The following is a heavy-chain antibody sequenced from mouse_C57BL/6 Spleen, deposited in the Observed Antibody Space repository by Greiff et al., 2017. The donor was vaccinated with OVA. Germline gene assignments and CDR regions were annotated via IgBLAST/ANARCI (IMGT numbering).Heavy chain of an antibody. CDR2: ICSGGST. CDR3: ARDGSKDFYAMDY. D-gene: IGHD1-3*01. CDR1: GFSFTSYG. Sequence: QVQLQQSGPGLVQPSQTLSLTCTASGFSFTSYGVHWVRQSPGKGLEWLGVICSGGSTDYYAAFISRLSISNDNSKSQVFCKMHSLQADDRAIYYCARDGSKDFYAMDYWGQGTSVTVAS. V-gene: IGHV2-2*01. J-gene: IGHJ4*01.